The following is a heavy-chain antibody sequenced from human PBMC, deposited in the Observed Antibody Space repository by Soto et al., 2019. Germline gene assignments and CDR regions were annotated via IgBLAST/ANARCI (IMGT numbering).Heavy chain of an antibody. CDR2: ISGSGISK. J-gene: IGHJ3*02. CDR1: GFTFSDYA. Sequence: PGGSLRLSCAASGFTFSDYAMSWVRQAPGKGLEWVSTISGSGISKYSADSVKGRFTISRDNSKNTLFLQMDNLRVEDTAVYYCAKVRTAKGSWLTAFDISRQGTMGTVS. D-gene: IGHD5-18*01. CDR3: AKVRTAKGSWLTAFDI. V-gene: IGHV3-23*01.